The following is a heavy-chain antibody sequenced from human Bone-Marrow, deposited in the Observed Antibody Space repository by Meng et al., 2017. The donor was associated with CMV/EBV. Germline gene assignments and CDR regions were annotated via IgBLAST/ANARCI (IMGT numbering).Heavy chain of an antibody. CDR1: GFTFSDYY. V-gene: IGHV3-11*04. CDR2: ISSSGDTT. D-gene: IGHD5-18*01. CDR3: ARDGGDEAMGYYGMDV. Sequence: GGSLRLSCAASGFTFSDYYMSWVRQAPGKGLECVSYISSSGDTTHYADSVTGRFTISRDNAKNSLYLQMDSLRVEDTAVYYCARDGGDEAMGYYGMDVWGQGTTVTVSS. J-gene: IGHJ6*02.